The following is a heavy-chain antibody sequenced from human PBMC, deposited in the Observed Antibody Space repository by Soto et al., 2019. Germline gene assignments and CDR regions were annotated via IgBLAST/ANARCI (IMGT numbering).Heavy chain of an antibody. V-gene: IGHV1-46*01. CDR3: ASGPPGIAAAGTAY. CDR1: GGTFSSYA. D-gene: IGHD6-13*01. Sequence: ASVKVSCKASGGTFSSYAISWVRQAPGQGLEWMGIINPSGGSTSYAQKFQGRVTMTRDTSTSTVYMELSSLRSEDTAVYYCASGPPGIAAAGTAYWGQGTLVTVSS. CDR2: INPSGGST. J-gene: IGHJ4*02.